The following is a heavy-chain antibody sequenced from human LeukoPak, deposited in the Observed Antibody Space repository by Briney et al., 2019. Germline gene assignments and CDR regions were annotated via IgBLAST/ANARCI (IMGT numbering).Heavy chain of an antibody. CDR3: ARDFEVGATMGPGDNWFDP. Sequence: ASVKVSCKASGYTFTSYYMHWVRQAPGQGLEWMGIINPSGGSTSYAQKFQGRVTMTRDTSTSTVHMELSSLRSEDTAVYYCARDFEVGATMGPGDNWFDPWGQGTLVTVSS. J-gene: IGHJ5*02. V-gene: IGHV1-46*01. D-gene: IGHD1-26*01. CDR2: INPSGGST. CDR1: GYTFTSYY.